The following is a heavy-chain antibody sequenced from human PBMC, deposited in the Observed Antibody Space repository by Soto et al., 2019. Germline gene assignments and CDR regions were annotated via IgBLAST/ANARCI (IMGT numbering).Heavy chain of an antibody. CDR2: ISGSGGST. D-gene: IGHD2-15*01. CDR1: GFTFSSYA. J-gene: IGHJ4*02. CDR3: AKVVQEIVVVVAWRFDY. V-gene: IGHV3-23*01. Sequence: EVQLLESGGGLVQPGGSLRLSCAASGFTFSSYAMSWVRQAPGKGLEWVSAISGSGGSTYYADSVKGRFTISRDNSQNTLYLQMNSLRAEDTAVYYCAKVVQEIVVVVAWRFDYWGQGTLVTVSS.